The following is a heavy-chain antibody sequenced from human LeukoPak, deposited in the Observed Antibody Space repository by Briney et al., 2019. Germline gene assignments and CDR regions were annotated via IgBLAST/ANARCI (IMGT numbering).Heavy chain of an antibody. CDR2: NNGDGSTT. CDR1: GFSLSGYW. V-gene: IGHV3-74*01. D-gene: IGHD2-15*01. J-gene: IGHJ5*02. Sequence: GGSLRLSCVASGFSLSGYWMYWVRQAPGKGLMYISRNNGDGSTTNYADVVKGRFTMSRDNVKNTLYLQMNSLRVQDTAVYYCARDPRNVGLAPWGQGTLVTVSS. CDR3: ARDPRNVGLAP.